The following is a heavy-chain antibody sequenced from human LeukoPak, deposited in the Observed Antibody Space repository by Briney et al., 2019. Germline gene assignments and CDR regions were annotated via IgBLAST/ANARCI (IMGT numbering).Heavy chain of an antibody. CDR2: IYSGGST. D-gene: IGHD2-15*01. V-gene: IGHV3-66*01. J-gene: IGHJ4*02. CDR3: ARKVGD. Sequence: PGGSLRLSCEASGFTFNTHGMHWVRQAPGKGLEWVSVIYSGGSTYYADSVKGRFTISRDNSKNTLYLQMNSLRAEDTAVYYCARKVGDWGQGTLVTVSS. CDR1: GFTFNTHG.